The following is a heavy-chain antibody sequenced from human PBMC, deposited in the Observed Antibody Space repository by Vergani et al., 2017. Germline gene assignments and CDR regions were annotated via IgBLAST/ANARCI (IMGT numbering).Heavy chain of an antibody. Sequence: QVQLQESGPGLVKPSETLSLTCTVSGGSISSYYWSWIRQPPGKGLEWIGYIYYSGSTYYNPSLKSRVTISVDTSKNQSSLKLRSVTAADTAVYYCARHWDIVVGPTDKTNWFDPWGQGTLVTVSS. CDR2: IYYSGST. D-gene: IGHD2-2*01. CDR3: ARHWDIVVGPTDKTNWFDP. CDR1: GGSISSYY. J-gene: IGHJ5*02. V-gene: IGHV4-59*08.